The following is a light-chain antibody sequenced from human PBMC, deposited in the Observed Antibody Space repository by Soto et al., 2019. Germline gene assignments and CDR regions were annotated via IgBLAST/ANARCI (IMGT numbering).Light chain of an antibody. CDR2: GAS. J-gene: IGKJ2*01. CDR1: QSVSSN. Sequence: EILMTQSPATLSVSPGERATLSCRANQSVSSNLAWYQQKPGQAPRLLIYGASTRATGIPARFSGSGSGTEFTLTISSLQSGDFAVYYCQQYNNWPPRYTFGQGTKLEIK. CDR3: QQYNNWPPRYT. V-gene: IGKV3-15*01.